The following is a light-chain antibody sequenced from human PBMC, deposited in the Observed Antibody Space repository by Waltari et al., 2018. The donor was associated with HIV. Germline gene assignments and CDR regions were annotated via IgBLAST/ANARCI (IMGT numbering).Light chain of an antibody. CDR3: ATWDRSLSRVI. V-gene: IGLV1-51*01. Sequence: QSVLTHPPSVSAAPRQQVTISCSATSSNIGNNFVSWYPQLPGTTPKLLIYDNKQRPSGIPDRFSGSKSGTSATLGITGLQTGDEADYFCATWDRSLSRVIFGGGTRLTVL. CDR1: SSNIGNNF. J-gene: IGLJ2*01. CDR2: DNK.